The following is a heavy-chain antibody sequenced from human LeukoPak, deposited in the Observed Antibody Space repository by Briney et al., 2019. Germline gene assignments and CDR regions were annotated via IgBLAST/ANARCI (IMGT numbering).Heavy chain of an antibody. CDR2: ISGSGGST. J-gene: IGHJ4*02. CDR3: AKGSSSWYKYYFDY. Sequence: PGGSLRLSFAASGFTFSSYAMSWVRQAPGKGLEWVSAISGSGGSTYYADSVKGRFTISRDNSKNTLYLQMNSLRAEDTAVYYCAKGSSSWYKYYFDYWGQGTLVTVSS. CDR1: GFTFSSYA. D-gene: IGHD6-13*01. V-gene: IGHV3-23*01.